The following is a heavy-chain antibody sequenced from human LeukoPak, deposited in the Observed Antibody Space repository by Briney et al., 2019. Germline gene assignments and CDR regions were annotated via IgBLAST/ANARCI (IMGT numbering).Heavy chain of an antibody. CDR1: GLTFSSFW. Sequence: GGSLRLSCAASGLTFSSFWMSWVRQAPGKGLKWVANIKRDGSEKYYVDSVKGRFTISRDNAKNSLYLQMNSLRVEDTAVYYCARGEYYYDGGYWGQGTLVTVSS. CDR2: IKRDGSEK. V-gene: IGHV3-7*04. D-gene: IGHD3-22*01. J-gene: IGHJ1*01. CDR3: ARGEYYYDGGY.